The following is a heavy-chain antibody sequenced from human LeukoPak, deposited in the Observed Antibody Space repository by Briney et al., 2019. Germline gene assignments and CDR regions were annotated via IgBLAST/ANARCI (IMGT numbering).Heavy chain of an antibody. CDR2: INHSGST. D-gene: IGHD5-12*01. CDR1: GGSFSGYY. J-gene: IGHJ5*02. CDR3: ASHVDIVATMGVSWFDP. V-gene: IGHV4-34*01. Sequence: SETLPLTCAVYGGSFSGYYWSWIRQPPGKGLEWIGEINHSGSTNYNPSLKSRVTISVDTSKNQFSLKLSSVTAADTAVYYCASHVDIVATMGVSWFDPWGQGTLVTVSS.